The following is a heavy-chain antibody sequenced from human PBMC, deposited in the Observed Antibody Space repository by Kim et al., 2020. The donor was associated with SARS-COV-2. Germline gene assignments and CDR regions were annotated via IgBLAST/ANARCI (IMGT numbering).Heavy chain of an antibody. CDR3: ARELGPALFDY. J-gene: IGHJ4*02. Sequence: KYYADSVKGRFTISRDNSKNTLYLQMNSLRTEDTAVYYCARELGPALFDYWGQGTLVTVSS. CDR2: K. D-gene: IGHD3-3*02. V-gene: IGHV3-30*01.